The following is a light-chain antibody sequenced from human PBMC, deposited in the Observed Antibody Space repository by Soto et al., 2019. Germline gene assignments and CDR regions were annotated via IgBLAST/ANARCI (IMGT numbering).Light chain of an antibody. CDR3: QQYGSSSWT. CDR2: GAS. Sequence: EIVLTQSPATLSLSPGESATLSCRASRSVSSYLAWYQQKPGQAPRLLIYGASSRATGIPDRFSGSGSGTDFTLTISRLEPEDFAVYYCQQYGSSSWTFGQGTKVDI. CDR1: RSVSSY. J-gene: IGKJ1*01. V-gene: IGKV3-20*01.